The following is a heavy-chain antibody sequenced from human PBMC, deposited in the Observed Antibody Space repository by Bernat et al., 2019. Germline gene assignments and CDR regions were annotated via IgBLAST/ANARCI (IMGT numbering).Heavy chain of an antibody. Sequence: EVQVVESGGGLVQPGGSLRLPCAASGSSFSDHWRTWVRQAPGRGREWVAIINQDGTEKYYVDFGRGRLTISRDNAKNSLYLQMNSMRAEDTAVYYCARGRVTPDNWGQGTLVTVSS. J-gene: IGHJ4*02. D-gene: IGHD2-21*02. CDR1: GSSFSDHW. CDR3: ARGRVTPDN. V-gene: IGHV3-7*03. CDR2: INQDGTEK.